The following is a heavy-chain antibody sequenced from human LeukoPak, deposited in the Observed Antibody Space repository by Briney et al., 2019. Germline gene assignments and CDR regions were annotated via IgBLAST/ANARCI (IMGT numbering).Heavy chain of an antibody. V-gene: IGHV3-21*01. Sequence: GGSLRLSCAASGFTFSSYNMNWVRQAPGKGLEWISSITSGSSYIYYADSVKGRFTISRDNAKNSLYLQMNSLRAEDTAMYYCARLSAMLRGPEPIYYFDYWGQGTLVTVSS. CDR1: GFTFSSYN. J-gene: IGHJ4*01. D-gene: IGHD3-10*01. CDR2: ITSGSSYI. CDR3: ARLSAMLRGPEPIYYFDY.